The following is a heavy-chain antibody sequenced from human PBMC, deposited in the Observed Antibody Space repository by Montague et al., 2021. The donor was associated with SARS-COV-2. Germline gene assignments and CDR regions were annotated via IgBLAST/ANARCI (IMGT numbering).Heavy chain of an antibody. V-gene: IGHV4-39*01. Sequence: SETLSLTCTVSGGSIMRSDYYWGWIRQAPGKGLEWIGCIYYSGSTNYTPSLRTRLTMSMDKSKNQFSLRLNSVTAADTSIYYCARHETGDDPFGVWGQGTLVTVSS. D-gene: IGHD4-17*01. CDR2: IYYSGST. CDR1: GGSIMRSDYY. CDR3: ARHETGDDPFGV. J-gene: IGHJ4*03.